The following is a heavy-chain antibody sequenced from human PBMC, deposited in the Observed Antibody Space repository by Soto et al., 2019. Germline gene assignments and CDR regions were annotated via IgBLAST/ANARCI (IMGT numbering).Heavy chain of an antibody. D-gene: IGHD1-26*01. CDR3: ARNEYSGSYPYFDY. Sequence: QVQLQESGPGLVKPSETLSLTCTVSGGSISADYWSWIRQPPGKGLEWIGYVSHSGSTDYNPSLKSRVTMSVDTSKNQFSLRLTSVTAADTAFYFCARNEYSGSYPYFDYWGQGTLVTVSS. CDR1: GGSISADY. CDR2: VSHSGST. V-gene: IGHV4-59*01. J-gene: IGHJ4*02.